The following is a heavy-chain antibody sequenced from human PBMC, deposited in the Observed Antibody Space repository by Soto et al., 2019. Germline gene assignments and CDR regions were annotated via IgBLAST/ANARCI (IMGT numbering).Heavy chain of an antibody. J-gene: IGHJ4*02. D-gene: IGHD2-2*01. Sequence: EASVKVSCKASGYTFTSYYMHWVRQAPGQGLEWMGIINPSGGSTSYAQKFQGRVTMTRDTSTSTVYMELSSLRSEDTAVYYCARGWDVVVPAAIKYFDYWGQGTLVTVSS. CDR1: GYTFTSYY. V-gene: IGHV1-46*03. CDR3: ARGWDVVVPAAIKYFDY. CDR2: INPSGGST.